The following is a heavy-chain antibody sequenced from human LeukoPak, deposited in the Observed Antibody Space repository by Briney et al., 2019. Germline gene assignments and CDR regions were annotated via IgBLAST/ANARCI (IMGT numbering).Heavy chain of an antibody. CDR2: INPNSGGT. CDR1: GYTFTGYY. Sequence: ASVKLSCKASGYTFTGYYMHWVRQAPGQGLEWMGWINPNSGGTNYAQTFQGRVTMTRDTSISTAYMELSRLRSDDTAVYYCARDPDCSGGSCYSEDWFDPWGQGTLVTVSS. D-gene: IGHD2-15*01. CDR3: ARDPDCSGGSCYSEDWFDP. J-gene: IGHJ5*02. V-gene: IGHV1-2*02.